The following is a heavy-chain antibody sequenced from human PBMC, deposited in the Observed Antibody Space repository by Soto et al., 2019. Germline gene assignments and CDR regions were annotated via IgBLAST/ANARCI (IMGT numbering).Heavy chain of an antibody. V-gene: IGHV4-34*01. Sequence: QVQLQQWGAGLLKPSETLSLTCAVYGGSFSGYYWSWIRQPPGKGLEWIGEINHSGSTNYNPSLKSRVTISVDPSKNQFSLKLSSVTAADTAVYYCARDRPGSVPAASAGGGYNWFDPWGQGTLVTVSS. D-gene: IGHD2-2*01. CDR2: INHSGST. CDR3: ARDRPGSVPAASAGGGYNWFDP. CDR1: GGSFSGYY. J-gene: IGHJ5*02.